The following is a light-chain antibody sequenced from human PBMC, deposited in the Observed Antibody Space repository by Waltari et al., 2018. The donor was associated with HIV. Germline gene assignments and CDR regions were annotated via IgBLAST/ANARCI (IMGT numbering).Light chain of an antibody. CDR2: DVS. J-gene: IGLJ3*02. Sequence: YLYQQFPGAAPQHLIYDVSHRASGVPDRFSGSKSGTSASLTISTLQSEDEALYYCAARSDISTTWVFGGGTRLTVL. V-gene: IGLV1-47*01. CDR3: AARSDISTTWV.